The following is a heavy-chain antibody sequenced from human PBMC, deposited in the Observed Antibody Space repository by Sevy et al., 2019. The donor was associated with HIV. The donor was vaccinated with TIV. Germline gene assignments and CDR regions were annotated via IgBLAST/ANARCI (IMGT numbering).Heavy chain of an antibody. CDR3: ARDSRGVGATGVNFQH. D-gene: IGHD1-26*01. Sequence: GGSLRLSCAASGFTFSSYSMNWVRQAPGKGLEWVSYISSSSTIYYADSVKGRFTISRDNAKNSLYLQMNSLRAEDTAVYYCARDSRGVGATGVNFQHWGQGTLVTVSS. V-gene: IGHV3-48*01. CDR1: GFTFSSYS. CDR2: ISSSSTI. J-gene: IGHJ1*01.